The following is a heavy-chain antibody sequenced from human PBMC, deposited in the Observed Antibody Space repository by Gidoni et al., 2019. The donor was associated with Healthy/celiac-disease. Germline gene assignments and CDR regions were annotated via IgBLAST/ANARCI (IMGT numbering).Heavy chain of an antibody. Sequence: EVQLVESGGGLVQPGGSLRLTCAASGFTFIRYGMHWVRHAPGKGLVWVSRIKRDGSSTSYADSVKVRFTSSRDNAKNTLYLQMNSLRAEDTAVYYCARGDLLDFQHWGQGTLVTVSS. V-gene: IGHV3-74*01. CDR2: IKRDGSST. J-gene: IGHJ1*01. CDR1: GFTFIRYG. CDR3: ARGDLLDFQH.